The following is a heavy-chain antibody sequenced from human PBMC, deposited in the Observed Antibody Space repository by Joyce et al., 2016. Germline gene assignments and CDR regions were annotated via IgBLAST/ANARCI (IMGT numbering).Heavy chain of an antibody. CDR2: ISYNVST. Sequence: QVQLQESGPGLVKPSETLSLTCTVSSGSISSYHWSWIRQPPGKGLEWIRYISYNVSTYYNPSLKSRVNISVDTSKNQFSLKLSSVTAADTAVYYCARAPENYSASSGYYFDYWGQGTLVTVSS. D-gene: IGHD3-22*01. CDR1: SGSISSYH. J-gene: IGHJ4*02. CDR3: ARAPENYSASSGYYFDY. V-gene: IGHV4-59*01.